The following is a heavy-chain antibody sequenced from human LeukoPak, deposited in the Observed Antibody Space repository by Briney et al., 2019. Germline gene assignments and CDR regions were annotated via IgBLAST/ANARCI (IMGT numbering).Heavy chain of an antibody. CDR1: GYTFTNCD. CDR2: MNPYSGNT. Sequence: ASVKVSCKASGYTFTNCDIHWVRQATGQGLEWMGWMNPYSGNTGYAQNFQGRITITRNTSISTAYMELSSLRSEDTAVYYCARTQQLVLRSPLDPWGQGTLVTVSS. V-gene: IGHV1-8*03. J-gene: IGHJ5*02. CDR3: ARTQQLVLRSPLDP. D-gene: IGHD6-13*01.